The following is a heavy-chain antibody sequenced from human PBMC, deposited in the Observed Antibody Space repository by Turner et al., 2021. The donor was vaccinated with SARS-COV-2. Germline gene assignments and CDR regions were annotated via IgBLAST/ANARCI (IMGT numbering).Heavy chain of an antibody. Sequence: EVHLEEPGVGLVHPGGSLRLPFEPPGFTYSSDWMNWFSRAPGKGVGGVANMKQYRGGKYYEASVKGRVTISRDNSKNSLYLQMSSLRAEDTAVYYCAREENGSCGEYGMDVWGQGTTVTVSS. CDR3: AREENGSCGEYGMDV. CDR2: MKQYRGGK. J-gene: IGHJ6*02. D-gene: IGHD2-15*01. CDR1: GFTYSSDW. V-gene: IGHV3-7*03.